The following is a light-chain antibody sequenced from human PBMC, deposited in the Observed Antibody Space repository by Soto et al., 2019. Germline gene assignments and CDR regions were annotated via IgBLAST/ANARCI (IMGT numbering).Light chain of an antibody. J-gene: IGLJ1*01. CDR1: SSDVGGYNY. CDR3: CSYAGSYTFV. CDR2: DVS. Sequence: QSALTQPRSVSGSPGQSVTLSCTGTSSDVGGYNYVSWYQQHPGKAPKLMIYDVSKRPSGVPDRFSGSKSGNTASLTISGLQAGDEADYYCCSYAGSYTFVFGTGTKLTVL. V-gene: IGLV2-11*01.